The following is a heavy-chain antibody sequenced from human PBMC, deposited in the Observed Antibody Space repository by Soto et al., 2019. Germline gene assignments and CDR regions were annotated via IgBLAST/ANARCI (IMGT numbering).Heavy chain of an antibody. V-gene: IGHV1-69*12. CDR2: IIPIFGTA. CDR3: ARAAYVEMEPEEDY. D-gene: IGHD1-1*01. Sequence: QVQLVQSGAEVKKPGSSVKVSCKASGGTFSSYAISWVRQAPGQGLEWMGGIIPIFGTANYAQKFQGRVTXXAXEXXSTDSMELSSLRSEDTAVYYCARAAYVEMEPEEDYWGQGTLVTVSS. J-gene: IGHJ4*02. CDR1: GGTFSSYA.